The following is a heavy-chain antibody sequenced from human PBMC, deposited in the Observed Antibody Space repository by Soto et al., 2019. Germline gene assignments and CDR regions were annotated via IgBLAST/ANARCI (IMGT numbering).Heavy chain of an antibody. Sequence: GGSLRLSCAASGFTFSSYAMHWVRQAPGKGLEWVALISYDGINKYYADSVKGRFTISRDNSKNTLYLQMNSLRAEDTAVYYCARETTSDAFDIWGQGTMVTVSS. V-gene: IGHV3-30-3*01. CDR2: ISYDGINK. J-gene: IGHJ3*02. D-gene: IGHD1-1*01. CDR1: GFTFSSYA. CDR3: ARETTSDAFDI.